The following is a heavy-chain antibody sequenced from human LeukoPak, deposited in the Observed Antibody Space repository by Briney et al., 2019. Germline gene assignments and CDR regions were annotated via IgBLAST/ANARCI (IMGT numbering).Heavy chain of an antibody. CDR3: ARASSDDTAMATPFAY. CDR1: GGTFSSYA. V-gene: IGHV1-69*05. Sequence: ASVKVSCKASGGTFSSYAISWLRQAPGQGLEWMGRIIPIFGTANYAQKFQGRVTITTDESTSTAYMELSSLRFEDTAVYYCARASSDDTAMATPFAYWGQGTLVTVSS. J-gene: IGHJ4*02. D-gene: IGHD5-18*01. CDR2: IIPIFGTA.